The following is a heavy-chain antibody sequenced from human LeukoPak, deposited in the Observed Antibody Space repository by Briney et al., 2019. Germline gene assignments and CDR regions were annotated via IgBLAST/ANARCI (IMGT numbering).Heavy chain of an antibody. D-gene: IGHD3-10*01. CDR2: ISSSSSYI. CDR3: AKVSGWGVYYYYMDV. J-gene: IGHJ6*03. Sequence: GGSLRLSCAASGFTFSSYWMNWVRQAPGKGLEWVSSISSSSSYIYYADSVKGRFTISRDNAKNSLYLQMNSLRAEDTAVYYCAKVSGWGVYYYYMDVWGKGTTVTVSS. V-gene: IGHV3-21*04. CDR1: GFTFSSYW.